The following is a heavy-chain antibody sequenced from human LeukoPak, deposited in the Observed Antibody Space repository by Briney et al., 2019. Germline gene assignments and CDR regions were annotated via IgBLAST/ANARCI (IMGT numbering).Heavy chain of an antibody. D-gene: IGHD3-16*01. J-gene: IGHJ5*02. CDR2: INPNSGGT. CDR3: AREDVGYDYIWGSQFDP. Sequence: ASVKVCCKASGYTFTVYYMHWGRQAPGQGLEWMGWINPNSGGTNYAQKFQGRVTMTRDTSISTAYMELSRLRSDDTAVYYCAREDVGYDYIWGSQFDPWGQGTLVTVSS. V-gene: IGHV1-2*02. CDR1: GYTFTVYY.